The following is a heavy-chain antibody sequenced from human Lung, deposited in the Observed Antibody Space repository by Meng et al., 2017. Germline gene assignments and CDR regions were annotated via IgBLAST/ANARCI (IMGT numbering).Heavy chain of an antibody. D-gene: IGHD4-11*01. V-gene: IGHV4-34*01. CDR2: INHSGST. CDR3: ARGPTTMAHDFDY. J-gene: IGHJ4*02. CDR1: GGSFSDYY. Sequence: QEQQKQWVAGLLKPSETLSLTCVVSGGSFSDYYWSWSRQPPGKGLEWIGEINHSGSTNYNPSLESRATISVDTSQNNLSLKLSSVTAADSAVYYCARGPTTMAHDFDYWGQGTLVTVSS.